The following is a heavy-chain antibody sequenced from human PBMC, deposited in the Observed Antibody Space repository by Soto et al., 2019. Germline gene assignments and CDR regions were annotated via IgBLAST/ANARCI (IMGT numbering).Heavy chain of an antibody. CDR3: AGHVSSGSNTTHGYYYGMDV. V-gene: IGHV4-39*01. CDR1: GGSISSSTHY. Sequence: PXATLSLSCTVSGGSISSSTHYWGWIRQPPGKGLEWIGSVYYTGSTYYNPSLKSRLTISADTSKNQFSLKLSSVTAADTAVFYCAGHVSSGSNTTHGYYYGMDVWGQGTTVTVSS. J-gene: IGHJ6*02. CDR2: VYYTGST. D-gene: IGHD1-26*01.